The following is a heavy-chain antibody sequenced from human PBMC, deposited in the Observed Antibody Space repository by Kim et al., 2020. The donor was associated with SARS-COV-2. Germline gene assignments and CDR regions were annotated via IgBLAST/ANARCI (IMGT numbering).Heavy chain of an antibody. V-gene: IGHV4-39*01. CDR1: GGSISSSSYY. J-gene: IGHJ6*02. CDR2: IYYSGST. Sequence: SETLSLTCTVSGGSISSSSYYWGWIRQPPGKGLEWIGSIYYSGSTYYNPSLKSRVTISVDTSKNQFSLKLSSVTAADTAVYYCARRWFRENGMDVWGQGTTVTVSS. CDR3: ARRWFRENGMDV. D-gene: IGHD3-10*01.